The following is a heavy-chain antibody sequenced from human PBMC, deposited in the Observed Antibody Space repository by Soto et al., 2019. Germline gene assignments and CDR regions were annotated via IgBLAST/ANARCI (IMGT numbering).Heavy chain of an antibody. CDR3: ASLVGATRGY. CDR2: IYYSGST. J-gene: IGHJ4*02. D-gene: IGHD1-26*01. V-gene: IGHV4-59*08. Sequence: QVQLQESGPGLVKPSETLSLTCTVSGGSISSYYWSWIRLPPGKGLEWIGYIYYSGSTNYNPSFKSLFTISVDTSKNLFSLKLSSVTAADKAMYYCASLVGATRGYWGQGTLVTVSS. CDR1: GGSISSYY.